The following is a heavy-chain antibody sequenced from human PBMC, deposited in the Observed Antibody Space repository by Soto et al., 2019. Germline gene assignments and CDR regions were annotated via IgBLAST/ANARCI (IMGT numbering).Heavy chain of an antibody. D-gene: IGHD3-10*01. V-gene: IGHV3-23*01. CDR3: ARCAVLLTSSGGWRNWFAP. CDR2: ISASGAAT. J-gene: IGHJ5*02. CDR1: EVTFRQYC. Sequence: GGVLRVCRSGSEVTFRQYCISGGRPVPGKGMGWVSAISASGAATYYVDSVKGRFTIPRDNSKNTLYVQMNSLRAEDTGVYYCARCAVLLTSSGGWRNWFAPWGQGTLVTVS.